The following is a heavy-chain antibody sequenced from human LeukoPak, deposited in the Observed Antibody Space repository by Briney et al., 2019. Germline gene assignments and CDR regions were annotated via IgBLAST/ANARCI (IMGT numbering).Heavy chain of an antibody. CDR1: GFSFSSYS. CDR2: ISSSSSYI. D-gene: IGHD3-10*01. CDR3: ARDRRITMVRGVIRWFDP. Sequence: GRSLRLSCAASGFSFSSYSMNWVRQAPGKGLEWVSSISSSSSYIYYADSVKGRFTISRDNAKNSLYLQMNSLRAEDTAVYYCARDRRITMVRGVIRWFDPWGQGTLVTVSS. V-gene: IGHV3-21*01. J-gene: IGHJ5*02.